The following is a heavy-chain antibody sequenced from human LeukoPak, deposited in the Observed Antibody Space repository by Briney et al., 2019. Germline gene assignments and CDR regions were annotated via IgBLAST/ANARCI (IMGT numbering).Heavy chain of an antibody. J-gene: IGHJ6*03. CDR2: IYSGGST. V-gene: IGHV3-66*01. Sequence: GGSLRLSCAASGFTVSSNYMSWVRQAPGKGLEWVSVIYSGGSTYYADSVKGRFTISRDNSKITLYLQMNSLRAEDTAVYYCARGFRAAAGTRYYYYYMDVWGKGTTVTISS. CDR3: ARGFRAAAGTRYYYYYMDV. CDR1: GFTVSSNY. D-gene: IGHD6-13*01.